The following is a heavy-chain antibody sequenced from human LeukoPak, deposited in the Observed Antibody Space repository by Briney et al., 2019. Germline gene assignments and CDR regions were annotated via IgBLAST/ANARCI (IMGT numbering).Heavy chain of an antibody. D-gene: IGHD3-10*01. J-gene: IGHJ4*02. Sequence: SVKVSCKASGGTFSSYAISWVRQAPGQGLEWMGGIIPIFGTANYAQKFQGRVTITTDESTSTAYMELSSLRSEDTAVYYCARGPYYYGSGYDYWGQGTLVAVSS. CDR1: GGTFSSYA. CDR3: ARGPYYYGSGYDY. V-gene: IGHV1-69*05. CDR2: IIPIFGTA.